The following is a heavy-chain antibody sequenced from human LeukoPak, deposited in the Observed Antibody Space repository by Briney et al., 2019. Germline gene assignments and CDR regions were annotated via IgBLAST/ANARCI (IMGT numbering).Heavy chain of an antibody. J-gene: IGHJ6*02. CDR2: ISYDGSNK. CDR1: GFTFSSYG. V-gene: IGHV3-30*18. Sequence: QPGGSLRLSCAASGFTFSSYGMHWVRQAPGKGLEWVAVISYDGSNKYYADSVKGRFTISRDNSKNTLYLQMNSLRAEDTAVYYCAKDGGYCSSTSYRAYYYYYGMDVWGQGTTVTVSS. CDR3: AKDGGYCSSTSYRAYYYYYGMDV. D-gene: IGHD2-2*01.